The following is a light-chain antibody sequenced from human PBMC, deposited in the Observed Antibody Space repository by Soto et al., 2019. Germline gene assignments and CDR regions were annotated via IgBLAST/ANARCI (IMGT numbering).Light chain of an antibody. CDR2: GNT. J-gene: IGLJ2*01. CDR3: QSYDRSLSGSV. Sequence: QSVLTQPPSVSGASGQRVTISCTGSSSNIGAGYDVHWYQQLPGTAPKLLIYGNTDRPSGVPDRFSGSKSGTSASLAITGLQAEDEADYYCQSYDRSLSGSVFGGGTKLTVL. V-gene: IGLV1-40*01. CDR1: SSNIGAGYD.